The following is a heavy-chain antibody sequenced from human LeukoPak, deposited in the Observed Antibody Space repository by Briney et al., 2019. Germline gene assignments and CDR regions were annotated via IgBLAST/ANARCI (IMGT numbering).Heavy chain of an antibody. CDR1: GDSVSSNRTA. D-gene: IGHD2-15*01. CDR2: TYYRSKWYN. J-gene: IGHJ3*02. Sequence: SQTLSLTCAISGDSVSSNRTAWNSIRQSPSRGLEWLGRTYYRSKWYNDYAASVKSRITINPDTSRNQFSLQVNSVTPEDTAVYYCARGDCSGGICYSDSAFDIWGQGTMVTVSS. V-gene: IGHV6-1*01. CDR3: ARGDCSGGICYSDSAFDI.